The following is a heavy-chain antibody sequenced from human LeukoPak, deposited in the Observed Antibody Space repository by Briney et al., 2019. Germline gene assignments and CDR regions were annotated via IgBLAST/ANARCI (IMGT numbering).Heavy chain of an antibody. J-gene: IGHJ4*02. D-gene: IGHD5-24*01. CDR3: ARALLVRNGYNYSPNYFDY. CDR1: GLTVNSNY. Sequence: GGSLRLSCAASGLTVNSNYMNWVRQAPGKGLQWVSVIYSGGTTYYADSVRGRFTISRDNSKNTLYLQMNSLRAEDTAVYYCARALLVRNGYNYSPNYFDYWGQGTLVTVSS. CDR2: IYSGGTT. V-gene: IGHV3-53*01.